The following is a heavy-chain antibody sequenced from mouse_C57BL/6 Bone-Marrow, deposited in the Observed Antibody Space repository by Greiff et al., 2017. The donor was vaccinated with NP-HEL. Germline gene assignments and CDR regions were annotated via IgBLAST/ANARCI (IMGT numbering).Heavy chain of an antibody. CDR3: ARGAY. CDR2: IYPGDGDT. V-gene: IGHV1-80*01. CDR1: GYEFSNYW. Sequence: VKLVDSGAELVKPGASVKISCKASGYEFSNYWMNWVKQRPGKGLEWIGQIYPGDGDTNYNGKFKDKATLTADKSSSTAYMQLSRLTSEDSAVYFCARGAYWGQGTLVTVSA. J-gene: IGHJ3*01.